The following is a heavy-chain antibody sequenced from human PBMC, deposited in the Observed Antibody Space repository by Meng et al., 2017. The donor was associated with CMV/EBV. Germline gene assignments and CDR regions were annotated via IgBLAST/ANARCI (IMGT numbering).Heavy chain of an antibody. J-gene: IGHJ4*02. V-gene: IGHV1-69*02. CDR1: GGTFSSYT. CDR2: IIPILGIA. D-gene: IGHD1-1*01. CDR3: ARGGSRGGTSNFDY. Sequence: KAYGGTFSSYTISWVRQASGQGLEWMGRIIPILGIANYAQKFQGRVTITADKSTSTAYMELSSLRSEDTAVYYCARGGSRGGTSNFDYWGQGTLVTVSS.